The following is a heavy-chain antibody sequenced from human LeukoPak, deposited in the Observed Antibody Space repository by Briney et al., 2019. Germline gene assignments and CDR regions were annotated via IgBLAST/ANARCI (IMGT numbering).Heavy chain of an antibody. V-gene: IGHV1-69*04. CDR2: IIPILGIA. Sequence: SVKVSCKASGGTFSSYAISWVRQAPGQGLEWMGRIIPILGIANYAQKFQGRVTITADKSTSTAYMELSSLRSEDTAVYYCARDYDYVWGSYRQPPGYGMDVWGQGTTVTVSS. CDR3: ARDYDYVWGSYRQPPGYGMDV. CDR1: GGTFSSYA. J-gene: IGHJ6*02. D-gene: IGHD3-16*02.